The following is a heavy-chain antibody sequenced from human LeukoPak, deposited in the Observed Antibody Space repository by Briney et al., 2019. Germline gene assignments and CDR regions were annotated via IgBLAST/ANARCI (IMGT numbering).Heavy chain of an antibody. D-gene: IGHD6-19*01. J-gene: IGHJ4*02. V-gene: IGHV4-34*01. CDR3: ARSPAIAGAGTNFDY. CDR1: GGSLSGYY. Sequence: PSETLSLTCAVYGGSLSGYYWSWIRPPPGKGPELTGEINHSGSTNYNPSLKTRVTISVNTSKNQFSLKLSSVTAADTAVYYCARSPAIAGAGTNFDYWGQGTLVTVSS. CDR2: INHSGST.